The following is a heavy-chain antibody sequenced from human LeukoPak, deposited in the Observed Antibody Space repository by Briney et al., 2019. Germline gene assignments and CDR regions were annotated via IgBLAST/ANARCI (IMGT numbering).Heavy chain of an antibody. D-gene: IGHD3-9*01. CDR2: TYYRSKWYN. CDR3: ARDLTYYDILTGFQS. CDR1: GDSVSSNIAA. V-gene: IGHV6-1*01. J-gene: IGHJ4*02. Sequence: SQTLSLTCAISGDSVSSNIAAWNWIRQSPSRGLEWLGRTYYRSKWYNDYAVSVNSRITINPDTSTNQFSLQLDSVTPEDTAVYYCARDLTYYDILTGFQSWGQGTLVTVSS.